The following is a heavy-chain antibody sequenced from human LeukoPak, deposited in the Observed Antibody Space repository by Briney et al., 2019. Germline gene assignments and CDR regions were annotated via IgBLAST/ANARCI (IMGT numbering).Heavy chain of an antibody. V-gene: IGHV1-2*02. CDR2: INPNSGGT. J-gene: IGHJ4*02. Sequence: GASVKVSCKASGYIFTGYYMHWVRQAPGQGLEWMGWINPNSGGTNYAKKFQGRVTMTRDTSISTAYMELSRLRSDDTAVYYCARAPPRFTMVRGVITYALDYWGQGTLVTVSS. CDR3: ARAPPRFTMVRGVITYALDY. CDR1: GYIFTGYY. D-gene: IGHD3-10*01.